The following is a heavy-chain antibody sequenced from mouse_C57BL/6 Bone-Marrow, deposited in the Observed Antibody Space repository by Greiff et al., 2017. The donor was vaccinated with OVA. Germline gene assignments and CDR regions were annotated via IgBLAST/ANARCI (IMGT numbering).Heavy chain of an antibody. Sequence: VHLVESGPGLVAPSQSLSITCTVSGFSLTSYGVSWVRQPPGKGLEWLGVIWGDGSTNYHSHVISTLSMSNDNSKSQVIIKMNSLQADDTATYYCAKVGADWGQGTLVTVSA. CDR3: AKVGAD. V-gene: IGHV2-3*01. J-gene: IGHJ3*01. CDR2: IWGDGST. CDR1: GFSLTSYG. D-gene: IGHD3-1*01.